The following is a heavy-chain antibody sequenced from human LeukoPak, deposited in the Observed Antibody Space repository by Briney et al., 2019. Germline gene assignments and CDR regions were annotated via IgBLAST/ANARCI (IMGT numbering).Heavy chain of an antibody. V-gene: IGHV4-59*01. CDR3: ARDRSGWYVDAFDI. CDR1: GGSMSSYY. J-gene: IGHJ3*02. D-gene: IGHD6-19*01. Sequence: PSATLSLTCTVSGGSMSSYYWSSVLQPPGKGLELIGSIYYSGSTNYNPSLKSRVTISVHTSKNQFSLKLSSVTAADTAVYYCARDRSGWYVDAFDIWGQGTMVTVSS. CDR2: IYYSGST.